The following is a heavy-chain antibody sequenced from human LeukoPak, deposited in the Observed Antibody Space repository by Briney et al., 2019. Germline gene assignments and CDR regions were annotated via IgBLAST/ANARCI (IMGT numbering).Heavy chain of an antibody. CDR3: ARHVPSGWYYYYYMDV. CDR1: GGSISSSSYY. V-gene: IGHV4-39*01. J-gene: IGHJ6*03. Sequence: SETLSLTCTVSGGSISSSSYYWGWIRQPPGEGLEWIGSIYYSGSTYYNPSLKSRVTISVDTSKNQFSLKLSSVTAADTAVYYCARHVPSGWYYYYYMDVWGKGTTVTISS. CDR2: IYYSGST. D-gene: IGHD6-19*01.